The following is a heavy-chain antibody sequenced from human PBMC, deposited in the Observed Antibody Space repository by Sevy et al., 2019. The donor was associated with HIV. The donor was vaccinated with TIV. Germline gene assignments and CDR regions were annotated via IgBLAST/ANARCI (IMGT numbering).Heavy chain of an antibody. Sequence: GGSLRLSCAASGFTFSSYAMCWVRQGPGKGLEWVSTISDSGGRIYYTDSVKGRFTISRDNSKNTLYLQMDILRAEDTAIYYCAKDGGYDALTEGDWFDPWGQGTLVTVSS. V-gene: IGHV3-23*01. CDR3: AKDGGYDALTEGDWFDP. CDR2: ISDSGGRI. D-gene: IGHD3-16*01. J-gene: IGHJ5*02. CDR1: GFTFSSYA.